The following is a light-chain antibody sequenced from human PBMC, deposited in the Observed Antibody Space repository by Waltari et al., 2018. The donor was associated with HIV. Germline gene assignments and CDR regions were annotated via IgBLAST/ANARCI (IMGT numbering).Light chain of an antibody. CDR3: QEWDSTTRV. CDR2: ADT. J-gene: IGLJ3*02. CDR1: KLGEKY. Sequence: SYEVTQPPSLSVSPGQTASITCSGDKLGEKYACWYQQKPGQSPILVIDADTKRPPGIPERFSASNSGNTATLTITGTQAMDEADYYCQEWDSTTRVFGGGTKLTVL. V-gene: IGLV3-1*01.